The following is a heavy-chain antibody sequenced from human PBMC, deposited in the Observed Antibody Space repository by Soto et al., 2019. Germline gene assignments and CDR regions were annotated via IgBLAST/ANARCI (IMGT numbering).Heavy chain of an antibody. J-gene: IGHJ3*02. CDR2: IYSGGIT. Sequence: PGGSLRICCAASGFTVSSNYMSWVRQAPGKGLDWVSVIYSGGITYYADSVKGRFTISRDNSKNTLYLQMSSLRAEDTAVYYCARDGERENAFDIWGQGTMVTVSS. V-gene: IGHV3-53*01. CDR1: GFTVSSNY. D-gene: IGHD2-21*01. CDR3: ARDGERENAFDI.